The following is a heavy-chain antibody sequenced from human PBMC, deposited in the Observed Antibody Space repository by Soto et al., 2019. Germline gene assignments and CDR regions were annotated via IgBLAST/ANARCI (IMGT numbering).Heavy chain of an antibody. J-gene: IGHJ4*02. CDR3: GRGGDAYKMGRD. D-gene: IGHD3-10*01. CDR2: IHFSGSI. V-gene: IGHV4-61*01. Sequence: QVPLQGAGPRLGEPSETLSPPCSVSDGFVSSGILYWSWIRQPPGKGLEWIGYIHFSGSITYNPSLKSRVTISVDTSKNQLSLKLSSVTAADTAVYYCGRGGDAYKMGRDWGQGTLVTVSS. CDR1: DGFVSSGILY.